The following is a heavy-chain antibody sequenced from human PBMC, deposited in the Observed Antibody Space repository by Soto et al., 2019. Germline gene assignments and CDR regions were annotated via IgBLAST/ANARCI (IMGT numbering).Heavy chain of an antibody. D-gene: IGHD3-22*01. CDR3: ARVGPAHYYDSSGYYSPLDY. CDR2: IIPMFGTA. Sequence: QVQLVQSGDEVKKPGSSVKVSCKASGATFSSYAINWVRQAPGQGLEWMGGIIPMFGTANYAQKFKGRVTITAGESTSTVYMELSSLRSEDTAVYYCARVGPAHYYDSSGYYSPLDYWGQGTLVTVSS. J-gene: IGHJ4*02. CDR1: GATFSSYA. V-gene: IGHV1-69*01.